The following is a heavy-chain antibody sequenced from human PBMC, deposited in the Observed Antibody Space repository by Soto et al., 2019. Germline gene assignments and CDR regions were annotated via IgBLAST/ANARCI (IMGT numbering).Heavy chain of an antibody. V-gene: IGHV3-30-3*01. CDR2: ISYDGSNE. CDR3: TRETMTIRLYFDY. D-gene: IGHD3-3*01. CDR1: GFTFSSYA. J-gene: IGHJ4*02. Sequence: GGSLRLSCAASGFTFSSYAMHWVRQAPGKGLEWVAVISYDGSNEYYADSVTGRFTISRDNSKNTLYLQVNSLRAEDTAMYYCTRETMTIRLYFDYWGQGALVTVSS.